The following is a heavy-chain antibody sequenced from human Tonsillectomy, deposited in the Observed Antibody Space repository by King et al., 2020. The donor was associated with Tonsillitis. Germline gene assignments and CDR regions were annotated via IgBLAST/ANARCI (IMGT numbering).Heavy chain of an antibody. J-gene: IGHJ6*02. CDR2: TSYDGGNR. D-gene: IGHD3-16*01. CDR3: ARPHSDASFYYYAMDV. Sequence: VQLVESGGGVVQPGRSLRLSCATSGFVFRKFGMHWVRQAPGKGLEWVAVTSYDGGNRYYADSVKGRFTISRDNCENTLYLQMNSLRVEDTAVYYCARPHSDASFYYYAMDVWGQGTTVTVSS. CDR1: GFVFRKFG. V-gene: IGHV3-30*03.